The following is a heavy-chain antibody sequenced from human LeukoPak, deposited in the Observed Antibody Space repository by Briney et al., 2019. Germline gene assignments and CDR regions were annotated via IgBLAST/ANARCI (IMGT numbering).Heavy chain of an antibody. V-gene: IGHV3-23*01. CDR1: GFTFSSYA. CDR3: AKFVYSGSWSYDS. D-gene: IGHD1-26*01. J-gene: IGHJ4*02. Sequence: GGSLRLSCAASGFTFSSYAMTWVRQAPGKGLEGVSTISASGRDTFYADSVKGRFTISSDKSKNTLSLEMNSLSGEDTALYFCAKFVYSGSWSYDSWGQGTLVTVSS. CDR2: ISASGRDT.